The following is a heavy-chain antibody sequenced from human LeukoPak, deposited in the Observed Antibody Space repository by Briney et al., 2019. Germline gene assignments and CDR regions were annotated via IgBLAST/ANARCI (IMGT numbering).Heavy chain of an antibody. Sequence: GGSLRLSCAASGFTFSSYAMSWVRQAPGKGLEWVSAISGSGGSTYYADSVKGRFTISRDNSKNTLYLQMNSLRAEDTAVYYCAKRAYCSSGSCPHIYFVDYWGQGTLVTVSS. V-gene: IGHV3-23*01. CDR1: GFTFSSYA. CDR2: ISGSGGST. CDR3: AKRAYCSSGSCPHIYFVDY. D-gene: IGHD2-15*01. J-gene: IGHJ4*02.